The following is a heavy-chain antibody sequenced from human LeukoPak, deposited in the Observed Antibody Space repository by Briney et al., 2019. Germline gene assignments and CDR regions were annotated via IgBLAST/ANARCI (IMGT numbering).Heavy chain of an antibody. J-gene: IGHJ3*02. D-gene: IGHD3-3*01. Sequence: KPSETLSLTCTGSGYSISSGYYWSWIRQPGGEGLEWIGRIYTSGSTNYNPSLKSRVTMSVDTSKNQFSLKLSSVTAADTAVYYCARDKEKRITIFGVVVDAFDIWGQGTMVTVSS. CDR3: ARDKEKRITIFGVVVDAFDI. CDR2: IYTSGST. CDR1: GYSISSGYY. V-gene: IGHV4-4*07.